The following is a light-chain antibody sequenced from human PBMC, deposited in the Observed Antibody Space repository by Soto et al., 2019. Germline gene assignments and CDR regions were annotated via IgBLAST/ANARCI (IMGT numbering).Light chain of an antibody. CDR1: QRISRN. Sequence: EIVMTQSPATLSVSPGESATLSCRASQRISRNLAWYQQKPGQAPRLLIYDASTRATAIPARFSGSGSETEFTLTISSLQSEDSAVYYCQHYFTTPISFGGGTKVEI. CDR3: QHYFTTPIS. J-gene: IGKJ4*01. CDR2: DAS. V-gene: IGKV3-15*01.